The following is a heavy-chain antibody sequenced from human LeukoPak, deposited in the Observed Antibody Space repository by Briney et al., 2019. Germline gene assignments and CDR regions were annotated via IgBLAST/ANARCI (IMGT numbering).Heavy chain of an antibody. Sequence: GGSLRLSCAASGFTFSSYSMNWVRQAQGKGLEWVSSISSSSSYIYYADSVKGRFTISRDNAKNSLYLQMNSLRAEDTAVYYCTYSSSWYDAFDIWGQGTMVTVSS. V-gene: IGHV3-21*01. CDR3: TYSSSWYDAFDI. CDR2: ISSSSSYI. CDR1: GFTFSSYS. D-gene: IGHD6-13*01. J-gene: IGHJ3*02.